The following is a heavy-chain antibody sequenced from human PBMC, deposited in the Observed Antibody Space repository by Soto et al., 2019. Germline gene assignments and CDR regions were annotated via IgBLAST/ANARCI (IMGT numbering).Heavy chain of an antibody. CDR1: GFTFSSYA. Sequence: GGSLRLSCAASGFTFSSYAMHWVRQAPGKGLEWVSSISSGGTTTFYAASVEGRFTISRDKSKNTLYLQMNSLRADDTAVYYCAREGGSIGGWFGRKFDSWGQGTQVTVSS. CDR2: ISSGGTTT. D-gene: IGHD6-19*01. CDR3: AREGGSIGGWFGRKFDS. J-gene: IGHJ4*02. V-gene: IGHV3-23*01.